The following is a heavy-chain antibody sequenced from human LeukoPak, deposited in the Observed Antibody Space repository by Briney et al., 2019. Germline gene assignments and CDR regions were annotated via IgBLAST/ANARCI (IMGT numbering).Heavy chain of an antibody. V-gene: IGHV1-69*05. D-gene: IGHD3-3*01. CDR1: GGTFSSYA. Sequence: SIKVSCKASGGTFSSYAISWVRQAPGQGLEWMGGIIPIFGTANYAQKFQGRVTITTDESTSTAYMGLSSLRSEDTAVYYCARNRHYDFWSGRSDAFDIWGQGTMVTVSS. CDR2: IIPIFGTA. CDR3: ARNRHYDFWSGRSDAFDI. J-gene: IGHJ3*02.